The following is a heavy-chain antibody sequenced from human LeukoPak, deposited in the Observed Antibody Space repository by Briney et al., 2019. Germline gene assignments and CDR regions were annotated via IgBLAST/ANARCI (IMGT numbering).Heavy chain of an antibody. Sequence: GASVKVSCKTSGYTFTAYYMHWVRQAPGQGLEWMGWINPNSGGTNYAQKFQDRVTMTRDTSISTAYMELSRLRSDDTAVYYCARVRIQLWAYYFDYWGQGTLVTVSS. CDR1: GYTFTAYY. CDR3: ARVRIQLWAYYFDY. V-gene: IGHV1-2*02. D-gene: IGHD5-18*01. CDR2: INPNSGGT. J-gene: IGHJ4*02.